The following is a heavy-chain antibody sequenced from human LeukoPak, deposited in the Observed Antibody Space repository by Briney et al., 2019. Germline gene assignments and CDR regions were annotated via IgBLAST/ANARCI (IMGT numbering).Heavy chain of an antibody. Sequence: SETLSLTCSVSIGSISSSKWWSWVRQSPVKGLEWIGEIYLYGTTNYNPSFTSRVTMSVDRSRNQFSLKLSSVTAADAAVYYCARHGGTAMVRYWGQGTLVTVSS. V-gene: IGHV4-4*02. CDR2: IYLYGTT. D-gene: IGHD5-18*01. CDR1: IGSISSSKW. J-gene: IGHJ4*02. CDR3: ARHGGTAMVRY.